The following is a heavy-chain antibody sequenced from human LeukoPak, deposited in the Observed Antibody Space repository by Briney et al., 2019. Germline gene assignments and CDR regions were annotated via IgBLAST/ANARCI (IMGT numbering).Heavy chain of an antibody. CDR1: GFTFSSYA. Sequence: GGSLRLSCAASGFTFSSYAMHWVRQAPGKGLEWVAVISYDGSNKYYADSVKGRFTISRDNSKNTLYLQMNSLRAEDTAVYYCAGDPPGYWGQGTLVTVSS. V-gene: IGHV3-30-3*01. J-gene: IGHJ4*02. CDR3: AGDPPGY. CDR2: ISYDGSNK.